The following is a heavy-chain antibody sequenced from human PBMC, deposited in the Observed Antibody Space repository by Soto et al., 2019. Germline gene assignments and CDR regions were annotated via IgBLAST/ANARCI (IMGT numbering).Heavy chain of an antibody. J-gene: IGHJ4*02. CDR2: ISYDGSHK. CDR3: AREEAAIFDN. CDR1: RFTFSSYA. D-gene: IGHD2-2*02. Sequence: GGSLRLSCAAFRFTFSSYAMHWVRQAPGKGLEWVAVISYDGSHKNHADSVNGRFTISRDNSEDTLYLQMNSLRTEDTAVYYCAREEAAIFDNWGQGTLVTVS. V-gene: IGHV3-30-3*01.